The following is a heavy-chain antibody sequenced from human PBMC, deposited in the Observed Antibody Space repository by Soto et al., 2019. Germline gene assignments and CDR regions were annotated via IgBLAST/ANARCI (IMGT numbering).Heavy chain of an antibody. CDR1: GYTFTSYA. CDR2: INAGNGNT. CDR3: ARSIVVVTALEY. V-gene: IGHV1-3*05. D-gene: IGHD2-21*02. Sequence: QVQLVQSGAEEKKPGASVKVSCKASGYTFTSYAMPWVRQAPGQRLEWMGWINAGNGNTKYSQKCQGRVTITRDTSASTAYMELRSLRYEDTAVYYCARSIVVVTALEYWGQGTLVTVSS. J-gene: IGHJ4*02.